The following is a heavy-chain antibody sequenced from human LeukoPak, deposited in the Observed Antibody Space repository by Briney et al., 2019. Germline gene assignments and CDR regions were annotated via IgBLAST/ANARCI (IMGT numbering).Heavy chain of an antibody. CDR3: ARDWAGRRCDY. V-gene: IGHV3-33*01. CDR2: IWYDGSNK. D-gene: IGHD3-16*01. J-gene: IGHJ4*02. Sequence: VAVIWYDGSNKFYADSVKGRFSISRDNSKNTVYLQMSSLRDDDTAVYYCARDWAGRRCDYWGQGTLVTVSS.